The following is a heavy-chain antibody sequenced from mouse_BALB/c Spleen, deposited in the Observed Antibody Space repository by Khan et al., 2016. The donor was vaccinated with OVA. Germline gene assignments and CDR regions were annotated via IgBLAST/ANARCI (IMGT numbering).Heavy chain of an antibody. CDR3: ARGNGYFDWYFDV. D-gene: IGHD2-3*01. Sequence: QVQLKESGPGLVQPSQSLSITCTVSNFSLTSYGVHWVRQSPGKGLEWLGVIWSGGSTDYNAAFISRLSISKDNSKSQVFFKMNSLQVNDTAIYYCARGNGYFDWYFDVWGAGTTVTVSS. CDR1: NFSLTSYG. V-gene: IGHV2-2*02. CDR2: IWSGGST. J-gene: IGHJ1*01.